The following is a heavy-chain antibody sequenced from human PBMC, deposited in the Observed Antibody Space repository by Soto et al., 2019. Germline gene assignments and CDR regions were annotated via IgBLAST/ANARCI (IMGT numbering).Heavy chain of an antibody. V-gene: IGHV3-11*01. CDR3: ARAAGWFDP. CDR1: GFTFRDYY. CDR2: ISSSGNTI. Sequence: GGSLRLSCAASGFTFRDYYMSWIRQAPGKGLEWVSYISSSGNTIYYADSVRGRFTISRDNAKNSLYLQMNRLRAEDTAVYYRARAAGWFDPWGQGTLVTVSS. J-gene: IGHJ5*02.